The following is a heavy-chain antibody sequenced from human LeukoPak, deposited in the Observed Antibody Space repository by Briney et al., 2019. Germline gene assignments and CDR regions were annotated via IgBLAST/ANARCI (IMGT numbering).Heavy chain of an antibody. CDR3: ARDLGYTSSWYGVDS. CDR2: IYYSGST. CDR1: GGSISSSSYY. V-gene: IGHV4-39*07. D-gene: IGHD6-13*01. Sequence: PSETLSLTCTVSGGSISSSSYYWGWIRQPPGKGLEWIGSIYYSGSTYYNPSLKSRVTISVDTSKNQFSLKLSSVTAADTAVYYCARDLGYTSSWYGVDSWGQGTLVTVSS. J-gene: IGHJ4*02.